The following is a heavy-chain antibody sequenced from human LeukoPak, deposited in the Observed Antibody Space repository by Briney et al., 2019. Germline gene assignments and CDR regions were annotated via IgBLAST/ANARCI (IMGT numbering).Heavy chain of an antibody. CDR2: IWYDGSNK. V-gene: IGHV3-33*01. Sequence: GGSLRLSCAASGFTFSSYGMHWVRQAPGKGLEWVAVIWYDGSNKYYADSVKGRFTISRDNSKNTLYLQMNSLRAEDTAVYYCAREDSYGSHFDHWGQGTLVTVSS. J-gene: IGHJ4*02. D-gene: IGHD5-18*01. CDR1: GFTFSSYG. CDR3: AREDSYGSHFDH.